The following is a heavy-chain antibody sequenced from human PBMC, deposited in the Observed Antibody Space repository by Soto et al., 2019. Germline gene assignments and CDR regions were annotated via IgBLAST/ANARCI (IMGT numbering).Heavy chain of an antibody. V-gene: IGHV4-59*01. D-gene: IGHD1-26*01. J-gene: IGHJ4*02. CDR2: VYGSDTND. CDR3: ARDNMGSLDY. CDR1: GASLSAYR. Sequence: SETLSPTXSVSGASLSAYRWSWIRQPPGKGLEWIAYVYGSDTNDNFNPSLKSRVTMSVDTSKNLFSLKLSSVTPADTAIYYCARDNMGSLDYWGQGTLVTVSS.